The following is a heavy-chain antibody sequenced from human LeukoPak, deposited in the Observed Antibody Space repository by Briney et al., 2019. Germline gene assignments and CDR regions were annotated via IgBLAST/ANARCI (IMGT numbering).Heavy chain of an antibody. J-gene: IGHJ3*02. D-gene: IGHD3-9*01. Sequence: GASVKVSCKASGYTFTSYAMNWVRQAPGQGLEWMGWINTNTGNPTYAQGFTGRFVFSLDTSVSTAYLQISSLKAEDTAVYYCATHTSLRYFDWPHVESYAFDIWGQGTMVTVSS. CDR3: ATHTSLRYFDWPHVESYAFDI. CDR2: INTNTGNP. CDR1: GYTFTSYA. V-gene: IGHV7-4-1*02.